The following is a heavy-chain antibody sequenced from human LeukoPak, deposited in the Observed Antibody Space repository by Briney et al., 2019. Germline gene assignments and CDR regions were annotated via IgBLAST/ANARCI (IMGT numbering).Heavy chain of an antibody. CDR1: GFTFDDYA. CDR3: AKAYNWNSFRLGIDFDY. D-gene: IGHD1-7*01. V-gene: IGHV3-43*02. CDR2: ISGDGGST. J-gene: IGHJ4*02. Sequence: GGSLRLSCAASGFTFDDYAMHWVRQAPGKGLEWVSLISGDGGSTYYADSVKGRFTISRDKSKNSLYLQMNSLRTEDTALYYCAKAYNWNSFRLGIDFDYWGQGTLVTVSS.